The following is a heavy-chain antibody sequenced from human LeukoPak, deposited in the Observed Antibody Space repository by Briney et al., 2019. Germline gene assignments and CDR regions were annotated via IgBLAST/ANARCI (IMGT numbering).Heavy chain of an antibody. J-gene: IGHJ3*02. CDR1: GGSISSYY. CDR3: ARDRSSTKGDAFDI. D-gene: IGHD2-15*01. CDR2: IYYSGST. V-gene: IGHV4-59*01. Sequence: SETLSLTCTVSGGSISSYYWSWIRQPPGKGLEWIGYIYYSGSTNYNPSLKSRVTISVDTSKNQFSLKLSSVTAADMAVYYCARDRSSTKGDAFDIWGQGTMVTVSS.